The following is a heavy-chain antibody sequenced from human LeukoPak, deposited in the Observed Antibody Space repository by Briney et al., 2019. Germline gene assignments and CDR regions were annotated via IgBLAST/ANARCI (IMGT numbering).Heavy chain of an antibody. J-gene: IGHJ6*03. CDR3: ARAHNWNYDYYYMDV. D-gene: IGHD1-20*01. Sequence: PGGSLRLSCAASGFTFSNYSMTWVRQAPGKGLEWVSSISSSSSYIYYADSVKGRFTISRDNAKISLYLQMNGLRAEDTAVYYCARAHNWNYDYYYMDVWGKGTTATVSS. V-gene: IGHV3-21*01. CDR1: GFTFSNYS. CDR2: ISSSSSYI.